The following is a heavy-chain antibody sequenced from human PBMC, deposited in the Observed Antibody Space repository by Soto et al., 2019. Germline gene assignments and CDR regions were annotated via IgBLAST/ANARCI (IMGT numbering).Heavy chain of an antibody. V-gene: IGHV4-34*01. D-gene: IGHD2-15*01. Sequence: PSETLSLTCAVYGGYFSGYYLSWIRQPPGKGLEWIGEINHSGSTNYNPSLKSRVTISVDTSKSQFSLKLSSVTAADTAVYYCARGRGTNVQRYCSGGSCHYYYYMDVWGKGTTVTVSS. CDR1: GGYFSGYY. CDR3: ARGRGTNVQRYCSGGSCHYYYYMDV. CDR2: INHSGST. J-gene: IGHJ6*03.